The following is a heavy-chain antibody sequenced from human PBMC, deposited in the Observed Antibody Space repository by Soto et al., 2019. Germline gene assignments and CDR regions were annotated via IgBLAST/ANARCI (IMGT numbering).Heavy chain of an antibody. J-gene: IGHJ3*02. CDR3: ARGSYPTYYYDSSGYYHGAFDI. V-gene: IGHV3-30-3*01. D-gene: IGHD3-22*01. CDR1: GFTFSSYA. CDR2: ISYDGSNK. Sequence: QVQRVESGGGVVQPGRSLRLSCAASGFTFSSYAMHWVRQAPGKGLEWVAVISYDGSNKYYEDSVKGSFTIYRDNSKNTVYLHMNSLRAEDTAVYYCARGSYPTYYYDSSGYYHGAFDIWGQGTMVTVSS.